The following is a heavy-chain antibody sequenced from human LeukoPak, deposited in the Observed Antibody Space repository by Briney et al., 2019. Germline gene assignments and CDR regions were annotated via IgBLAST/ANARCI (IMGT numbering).Heavy chain of an antibody. D-gene: IGHD3-3*01. CDR2: ISGSGGST. J-gene: IGHJ6*02. V-gene: IGHV3-23*01. CDR1: GFTFSSYA. Sequence: GGFLRLSCAASGFTFSSYAMSWVRQAPGKGLEWVSAISGSGGSTYYADSVKGRFTISRDNSKNTLYLQMNSLRAEDTAVYYCGKDRDFWSGYGLDYYYGMDVWGQGTTVTVSS. CDR3: GKDRDFWSGYGLDYYYGMDV.